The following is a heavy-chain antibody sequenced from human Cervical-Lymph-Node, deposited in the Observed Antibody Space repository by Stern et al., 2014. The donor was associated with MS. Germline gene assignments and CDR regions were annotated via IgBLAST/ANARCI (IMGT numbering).Heavy chain of an antibody. V-gene: IGHV3-33*01. CDR1: GFTFSSYG. J-gene: IGHJ4*02. CDR2: AWYDGSTA. Sequence: VHLVESGGGVVQPGTSLRLSCAASGFTFSSYGMHWVRQAPGKGLEWVALAWYDGSTAYYTNSVKGRFTISRANSKNTLSLQMNSLTAEDTAVYYCARGHIPYAYNYLFDYWGQGTLVTVSS. CDR3: ARGHIPYAYNYLFDY. D-gene: IGHD5-24*01.